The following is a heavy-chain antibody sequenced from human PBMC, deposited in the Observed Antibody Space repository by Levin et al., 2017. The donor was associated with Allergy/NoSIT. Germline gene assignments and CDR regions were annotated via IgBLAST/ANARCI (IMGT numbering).Heavy chain of an antibody. CDR2: MQSNGNT. Sequence: SQTLSLTCTVSGGSISTSFWIWLRQPAGKGLEWIGHMQSNGNTNYNPSLKSRVSMSLDTSKNEFSLKLTSVIAADTAVYYCARDREHSHGRNLGVWGQGTTVTVSS. J-gene: IGHJ6*02. CDR1: GGSISTSF. D-gene: IGHD1-26*01. V-gene: IGHV4-4*07. CDR3: ARDREHSHGRNLGV.